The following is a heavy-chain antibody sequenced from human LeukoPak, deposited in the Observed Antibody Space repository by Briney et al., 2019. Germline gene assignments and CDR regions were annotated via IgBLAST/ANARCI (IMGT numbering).Heavy chain of an antibody. CDR2: IYTSGST. V-gene: IGHV4-4*07. Sequence: SETLSLTCTVSGGSISSYYWSWIRQPAGKGLEWIGRIYTSGSTNYNPSLKSRVTMSVDTSKNQFSLKLRSVTAADTAVYYCARAAGDYPRKSPYYFHYKDGWGQRDPVH. CDR1: GGSISSYY. D-gene: IGHD4-17*01. CDR3: ARAAGDYPRKSPYYFHYKDG. J-gene: IGHJ6*03.